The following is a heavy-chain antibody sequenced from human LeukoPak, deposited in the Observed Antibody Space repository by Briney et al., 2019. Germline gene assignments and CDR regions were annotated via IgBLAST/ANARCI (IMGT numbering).Heavy chain of an antibody. J-gene: IGHJ6*02. CDR2: INPSGGST. CDR3: ARAGCSSTSCYSVYYYYGMDV. V-gene: IGHV1-46*01. Sequence: GASVKVSCKASGYTFTSYYMHWVRQAPGQGLEWMGIINPSGGSTSYAQKFQGRVTMTRDTSTSTVYMELSSLRSEDTAVYYCARAGCSSTSCYSVYYYYGMDVWGQGTTVTVSS. CDR1: GYTFTSYY. D-gene: IGHD2-2*01.